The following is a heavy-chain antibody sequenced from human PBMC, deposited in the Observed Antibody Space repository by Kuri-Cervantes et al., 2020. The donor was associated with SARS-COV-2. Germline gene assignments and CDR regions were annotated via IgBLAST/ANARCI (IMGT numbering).Heavy chain of an antibody. CDR1: GFTFSGYA. Sequence: LSLTCATSGFTFSGYAMHWVRQAPGKGPEWVAVVSYDGSDNDYADSVKGRFTISRDNSKNTLYLQMNSLRVEDTAVYYCARKISITILVRVWQYFDYWGQGTLVTVSS. CDR3: ARKISITILVRVWQYFDY. CDR2: VSYDGSDN. D-gene: IGHD3-3*01. J-gene: IGHJ4*02. V-gene: IGHV3-30*04.